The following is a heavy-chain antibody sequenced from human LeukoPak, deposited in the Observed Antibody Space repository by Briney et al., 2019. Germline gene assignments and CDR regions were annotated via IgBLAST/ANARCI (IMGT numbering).Heavy chain of an antibody. Sequence: AGGSLRLSCAASGFIFSNYDMHCVRQPTGKGLEWVSGVGTAGDTYYAGSVKGRFTISRENAKNSLHLQMNSLRAGDTAVYYCGRYGSDAFDIWGRGTMVTVSS. CDR1: GFIFSNYD. CDR3: GRYGSDAFDI. CDR2: VGTAGDT. J-gene: IGHJ3*02. V-gene: IGHV3-13*04. D-gene: IGHD3-16*01.